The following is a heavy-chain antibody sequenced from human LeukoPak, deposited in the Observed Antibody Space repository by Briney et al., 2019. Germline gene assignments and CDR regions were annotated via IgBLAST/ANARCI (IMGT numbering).Heavy chain of an antibody. CDR2: IYPGDSDT. Sequence: GESLKISCKGSGYSFTSYWIGWVRQMPGKGLEWMGIIYPGDSDTRYSPSFQGQVTISADKSISTAYLQWSSLKASDTAMYYCARGTRDYYDFWSGPHFDYWGQGTLVTVSS. J-gene: IGHJ4*02. CDR3: ARGTRDYYDFWSGPHFDY. D-gene: IGHD3-3*01. V-gene: IGHV5-51*01. CDR1: GYSFTSYW.